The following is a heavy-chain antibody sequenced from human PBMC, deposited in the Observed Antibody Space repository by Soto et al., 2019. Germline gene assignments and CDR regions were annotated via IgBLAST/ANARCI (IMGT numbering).Heavy chain of an antibody. V-gene: IGHV1-69*02. D-gene: IGHD4-4*01. CDR3: ASSYSNYALIDYYYYGMDV. Sequence: SVKVCCKASGGTFSSYTISWVRQAPGQGLEWMGRIIPILGIANYAQKFQGRVTITRDTSASTAYMELSSLRSEDTAVYYCASSYSNYALIDYYYYGMDVWGQGTTVTVSS. CDR1: GGTFSSYT. CDR2: IIPILGIA. J-gene: IGHJ6*02.